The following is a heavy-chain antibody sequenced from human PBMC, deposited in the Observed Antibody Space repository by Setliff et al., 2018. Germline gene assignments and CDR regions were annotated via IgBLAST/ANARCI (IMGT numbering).Heavy chain of an antibody. CDR2: ITHSGIS. D-gene: IGHD5-12*01. CDR1: GGPFNGYY. CDR3: ARNPDFLQYSFDL. Sequence: SSETLSLTCGVYGGPFNGYYWGWVRQSPGKGLEWIGEITHSGISNYNPSLESRVTMSVDTSKRQFSLRLTSVTAADTAMYYCARNPDFLQYSFDLWGRGTLVTVSS. V-gene: IGHV4-34*01. J-gene: IGHJ2*01.